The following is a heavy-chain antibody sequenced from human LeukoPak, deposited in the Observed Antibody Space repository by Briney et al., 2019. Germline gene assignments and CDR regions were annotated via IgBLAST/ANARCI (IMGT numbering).Heavy chain of an antibody. CDR1: GFTYSISA. CDR2: TSGNSITK. J-gene: IGHJ4*02. D-gene: IGHD6-19*01. V-gene: IGHV3-23*01. CDR3: AKDRTQGSGWYLIFDY. Sequence: GGSLRLSCAVSGFTYSISAMSWVRQAPAKGLEWVATTSGNSITKYYADSLNGRFTISRDASKNTLYLQMNSLRAEDTAVYFCAKDRTQGSGWYLIFDYWSQGTLVTVSS.